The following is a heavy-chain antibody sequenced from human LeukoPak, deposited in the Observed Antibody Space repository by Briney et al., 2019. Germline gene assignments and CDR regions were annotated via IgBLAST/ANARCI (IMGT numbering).Heavy chain of an antibody. CDR3: ATGPPHNSGSYRYYFDY. D-gene: IGHD1-26*01. V-gene: IGHV1-24*01. Sequence: RASVKVSCKVSGYTLTELSMHWVRQAPGKGLEWMGGFDPEDGETIYAQKFQGRVTMTEDTSTDTAYMELSSLRSEDTAVYYCATGPPHNSGSYRYYFDYWGQGTLVTVSS. J-gene: IGHJ4*02. CDR2: FDPEDGET. CDR1: GYTLTELS.